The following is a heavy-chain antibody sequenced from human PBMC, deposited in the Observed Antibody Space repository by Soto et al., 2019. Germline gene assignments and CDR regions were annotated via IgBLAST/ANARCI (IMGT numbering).Heavy chain of an antibody. Sequence: QVQLQQWGAGLLKPSETLSLTCTVYGGSFSGNYWSWIRQPPGMGLEWIGEISHSGSTNYNPSLKSRVTISVDTSKNQLSLKLSAVTAADTAMYYCARGHLPGGNTFYYDYWGQGTLVTVSS. J-gene: IGHJ4*02. CDR1: GGSFSGNY. V-gene: IGHV4-34*01. CDR2: ISHSGST. D-gene: IGHD2-15*01. CDR3: ARGHLPGGNTFYYDY.